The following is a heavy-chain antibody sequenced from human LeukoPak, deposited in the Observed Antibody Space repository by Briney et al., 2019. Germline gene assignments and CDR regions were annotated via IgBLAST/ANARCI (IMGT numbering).Heavy chain of an antibody. V-gene: IGHV1-18*01. D-gene: IGHD2-2*01. J-gene: IGHJ6*03. CDR2: ISAYNGNT. CDR3: ARVAPAAMGYYYYYYMDV. CDR1: GYTFTAYY. Sequence: ASVKVSCKAFGYTFTAYYIHWVRQAPGQGLEWMGWISAYNGNTNYAQKLQGRVTMTTDTSTSTAYMELRSLRSDDTAVYYCARVAPAAMGYYYYYYMDVWGKGTTVTTSS.